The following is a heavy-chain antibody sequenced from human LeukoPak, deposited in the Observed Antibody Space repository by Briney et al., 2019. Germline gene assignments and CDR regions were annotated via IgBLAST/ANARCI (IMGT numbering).Heavy chain of an antibody. CDR1: GYTFTDYH. Sequence: ASVKDSCKASGYTFTDYHMHWVRQAPGQGLEWMGRINPNSGGTNYAQKFQGRVTMTRDTSISTAYMELSRLRSDDTAVYYCATEATVADLYYFDYGGQGTLVTVSS. CDR2: INPNSGGT. D-gene: IGHD6-19*01. CDR3: ATEATVADLYYFDY. V-gene: IGHV1-2*06. J-gene: IGHJ4*02.